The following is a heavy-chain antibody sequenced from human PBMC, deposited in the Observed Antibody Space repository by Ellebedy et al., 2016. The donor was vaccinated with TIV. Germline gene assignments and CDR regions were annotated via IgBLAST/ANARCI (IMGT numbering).Heavy chain of an antibody. CDR1: GFTFSSYG. Sequence: GESLKISXAASGFTFSSYGMHWVRQAPGKGLEWVAVISYDGSIKYYADSVKGRFTISRDNSKNTLYLQMNSLRAEDTAVYYCAKDGVGALDPWGQGTLVTVSS. CDR3: AKDGVGALDP. V-gene: IGHV3-30*18. J-gene: IGHJ5*02. CDR2: ISYDGSIK. D-gene: IGHD1-26*01.